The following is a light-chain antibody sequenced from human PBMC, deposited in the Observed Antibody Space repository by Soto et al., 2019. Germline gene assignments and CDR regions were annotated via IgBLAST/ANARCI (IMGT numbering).Light chain of an antibody. CDR2: GAS. CDR1: QSVSSN. Sequence: EIVMTQSPATLSVSPGERATLSCRASQSVSSNLAWYQQKPGQAPRVLIHGASTRATGIPARFSGSGSGTEFTLTISSLQSEDFAVYYCQQYNNWGTFGQGTKVEIK. V-gene: IGKV3-15*01. CDR3: QQYNNWGT. J-gene: IGKJ1*01.